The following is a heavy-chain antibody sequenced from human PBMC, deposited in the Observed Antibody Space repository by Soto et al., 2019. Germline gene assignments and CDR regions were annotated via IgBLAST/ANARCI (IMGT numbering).Heavy chain of an antibody. CDR2: ISYDGSNK. D-gene: IGHD6-19*01. V-gene: IGHV3-30*18. Sequence: QVQLVESGGGVVQPGRSLRLSCAASGFTFSSYGMHWVRQAPGKGLEWVAVISYDGSNKYYADSVKGRFTISRDNSKNTLYLQMNSLRADVTAVYYGAKGDVKADQWLFVSVWGQGTLVTVSS. CDR3: AKGDVKADQWLFVSV. J-gene: IGHJ1*01. CDR1: GFTFSSYG.